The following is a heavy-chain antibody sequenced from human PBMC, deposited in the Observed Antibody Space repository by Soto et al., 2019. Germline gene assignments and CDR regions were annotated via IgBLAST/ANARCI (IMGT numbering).Heavy chain of an antibody. CDR2: TSSSSSYI. V-gene: IGHV3-21*01. Sequence: GGSLRLSCAASGFTFSSYSMNWVRQAPGKGLEWVSSTSSSSSYIYYADSVKGRFTISRDNAKNSLYLQMNSLRAEDTAVYYCARERRRKLQDYWGQGTLVTVSS. CDR3: ARERRRKLQDY. J-gene: IGHJ4*02. CDR1: GFTFSSYS. D-gene: IGHD2-15*01.